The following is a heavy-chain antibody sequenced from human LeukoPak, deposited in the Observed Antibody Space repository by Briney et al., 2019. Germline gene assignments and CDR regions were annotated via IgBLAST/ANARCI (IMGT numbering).Heavy chain of an antibody. Sequence: EASVKVSCKASGYTFTSYGISWVRQAPGQGLEWMGWISAYNGITNYAQKLQGRVTMTTDTSTSTAYMELRSLRSDDTAVYYCARDQSYDSSGSSDYWGQGTLVTVSS. D-gene: IGHD3-22*01. CDR1: GYTFTSYG. CDR2: ISAYNGIT. CDR3: ARDQSYDSSGSSDY. J-gene: IGHJ4*02. V-gene: IGHV1-18*01.